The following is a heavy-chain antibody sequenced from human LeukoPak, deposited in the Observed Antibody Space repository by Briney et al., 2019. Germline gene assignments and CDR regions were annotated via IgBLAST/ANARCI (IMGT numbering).Heavy chain of an antibody. CDR1: GFSLSSYW. CDR2: INSDGSTT. CDR3: ARRQYRSSWYYFDY. J-gene: IGHJ4*02. V-gene: IGHV3-74*01. Sequence: GGSLRLPCAASGFSLSSYWMHWVRQAPGKGLVWVSRINSDGSTTNYADSVKGRFTISRDNAKNTLYLQMNSLRAEDTAVYYCARRQYRSSWYYFDYWGQGTLVTVSS. D-gene: IGHD6-13*01.